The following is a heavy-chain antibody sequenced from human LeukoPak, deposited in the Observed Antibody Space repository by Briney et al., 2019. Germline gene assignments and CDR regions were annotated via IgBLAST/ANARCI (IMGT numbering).Heavy chain of an antibody. D-gene: IGHD4-17*01. CDR1: GYIFTDYY. CDR3: ARGLHGDYGYFDY. V-gene: IGHV1-69*13. J-gene: IGHJ4*02. Sequence: VASVKVSCKTSGYIFTDYYIHWVRQAPGQGLEWMGGVIPMFATANYAPKFQDRVTITADESTSTAYMELRSLRSEDTAVYHCARGLHGDYGYFDYWGQGTLVTVSS. CDR2: VIPMFATA.